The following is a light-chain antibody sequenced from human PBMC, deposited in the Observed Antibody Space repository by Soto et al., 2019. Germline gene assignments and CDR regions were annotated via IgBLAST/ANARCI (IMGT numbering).Light chain of an antibody. CDR2: EVT. J-gene: IGLJ1*01. Sequence: QSALTQPPSASGSPGQSVTTSCTGTSSDVGGYNYVSWYQQHPGKAPKLMIYEVTKRPSGVPDRFSGSKSGNTASLTVSGPQAEDEADYFCSSFAGTIFDVFGTGTKVTVL. CDR3: SSFAGTIFDV. CDR1: SSDVGGYNY. V-gene: IGLV2-8*01.